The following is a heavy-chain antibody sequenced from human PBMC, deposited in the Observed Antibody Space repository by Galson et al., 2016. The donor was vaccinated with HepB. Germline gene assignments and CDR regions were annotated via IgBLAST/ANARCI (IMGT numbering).Heavy chain of an antibody. CDR2: ISGSGYST. J-gene: IGHJ1*01. CDR1: GLTFSGHA. D-gene: IGHD2-8*01. V-gene: IGHV3-23*01. CDR3: VKGMGSCNGASCTQHFQD. Sequence: SLRLSCAASGLTFSGHAMAWVRQAPGKGLEWVSSISGSGYSTYYADSVKGRFTISRDNSKNTQFLQMASLRAEDTAIYYCVKGMGSCNGASCTQHFQDWGQGTPVIVSS.